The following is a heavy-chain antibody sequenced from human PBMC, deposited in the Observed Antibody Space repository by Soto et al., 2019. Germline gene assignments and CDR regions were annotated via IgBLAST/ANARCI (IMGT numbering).Heavy chain of an antibody. CDR2: ISGSGGST. CDR3: AKSRYYDFWSGPGPFDY. D-gene: IGHD3-3*01. J-gene: IGHJ4*02. CDR1: GFTFSSYA. Sequence: GSLRLSCAASGFTFSSYAMSWVRQAPGKGLEWVSAISGSGGSTYYADSVKGRFTISRDNSKNTLYLQMNSLRAEDTAVYYCAKSRYYDFWSGPGPFDYWGQGTLVTVSS. V-gene: IGHV3-23*01.